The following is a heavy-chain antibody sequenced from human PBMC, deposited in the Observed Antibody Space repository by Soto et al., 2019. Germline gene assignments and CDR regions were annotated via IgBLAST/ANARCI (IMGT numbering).Heavy chain of an antibody. Sequence: GESLKISCQGSGYSFTSYWIGWVRQMPGKGLEWMGIIYPGDSDTRYSPSFQGQVTISADKSISTAYLQWSSLKASDTAMYYCARSGYDFWSGYSVFDYWGQGTLVTVSS. CDR3: ARSGYDFWSGYSVFDY. CDR1: GYSFTSYW. V-gene: IGHV5-51*01. J-gene: IGHJ4*02. CDR2: IYPGDSDT. D-gene: IGHD3-3*01.